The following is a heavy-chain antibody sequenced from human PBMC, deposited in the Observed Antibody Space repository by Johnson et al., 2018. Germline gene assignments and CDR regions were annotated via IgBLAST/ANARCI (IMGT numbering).Heavy chain of an antibody. CDR2: IRSKVPGGAA. CDR1: GFTFGDYA. Sequence: VQLVESGGGLVKPGRSLRLSCTASGFTFGDYAMSWFRQAPGTGLEWVCFIRSKVPGGAAEYAEAVKDRFTISRDNSKNTLYLQMNSLRAEDTAVYYCARNYDFWSTYSYYYYMDVWGQGTTVTVS. J-gene: IGHJ6*03. V-gene: IGHV3-49*05. CDR3: ARNYDFWSTYSYYYYMDV. D-gene: IGHD3-3*01.